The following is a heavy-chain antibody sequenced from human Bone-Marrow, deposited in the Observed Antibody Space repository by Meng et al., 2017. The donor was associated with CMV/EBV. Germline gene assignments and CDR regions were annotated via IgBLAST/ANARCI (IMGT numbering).Heavy chain of an antibody. J-gene: IGHJ5*02. CDR2: ISAYNGNT. CDR1: FTSYG. V-gene: IGHV1-18*01. Sequence: FTSYGISWVRQAPGQGLEWMGWISAYNGNTSYAQKLQGRVTMTTDTSTSTAYMELRSLRSDDTAVYYCAREWYDFWSGQIQTSWFDPWGQGTLVTVSS. D-gene: IGHD3-3*01. CDR3: AREWYDFWSGQIQTSWFDP.